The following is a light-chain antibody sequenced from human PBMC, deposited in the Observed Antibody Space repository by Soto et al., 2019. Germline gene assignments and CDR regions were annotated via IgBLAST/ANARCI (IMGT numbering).Light chain of an antibody. Sequence: IVFTLSPPTLSVSPGEKATLSCMAGKCVSSNLAWYQQKPGQAPRLLIYDASTRATGIPDRFSASGSGTEFTLTINRLEPEDFAVYYCQQYSSSPITFGQGTRLEIK. CDR1: KCVSSN. CDR3: QQYSSSPIT. J-gene: IGKJ5*01. CDR2: DAS. V-gene: IGKV3-20*01.